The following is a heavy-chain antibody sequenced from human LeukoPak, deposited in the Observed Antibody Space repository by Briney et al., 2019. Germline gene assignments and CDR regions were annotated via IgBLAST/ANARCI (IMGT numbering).Heavy chain of an antibody. CDR2: ISSGSSNK. Sequence: GGSLRLSCAASGFTFSNYAMSWVRQAPGKGLEWVSYISSGSSNKYYADSVKGRFTISRDNAKNSLFLQMNSLRVEDTAVYYCAGSMGSGHYYVADYWGQGTLVTVSS. CDR1: GFTFSNYA. J-gene: IGHJ4*02. CDR3: AGSMGSGHYYVADY. D-gene: IGHD3-22*01. V-gene: IGHV3-48*01.